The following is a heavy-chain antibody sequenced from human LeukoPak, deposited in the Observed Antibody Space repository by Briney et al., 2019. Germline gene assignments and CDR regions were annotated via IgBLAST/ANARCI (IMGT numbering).Heavy chain of an antibody. J-gene: IGHJ4*02. CDR3: ASSFYESSGYNLDF. CDR1: GGSSGTYY. V-gene: IGHV4-4*08. CDR2: SYTSGST. D-gene: IGHD3-22*01. Sequence: SETLSLTCTVSGGSSGTYYWSWVRQTPGKGLEWVGYSYTSGSTEYNPSLKSRVTISVDPSKNQFSLKLTSVTAAGTAVYFCASSFYESSGYNLDFWGEGTLVTVSS.